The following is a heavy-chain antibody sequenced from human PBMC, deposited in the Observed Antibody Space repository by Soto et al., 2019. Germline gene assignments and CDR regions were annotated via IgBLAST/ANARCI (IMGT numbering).Heavy chain of an antibody. Sequence: QVQLQESGPGLVKLSQTLSLTCRVSVVPITSGGYYWSWIGHHPGKGLEWIGYIYYTGHTFYNPSLKSRVAMSLDTSKNQFSLKLSSVTAADTAVYYCARGSQLERDALDIWGQGTMVTVSS. V-gene: IGHV4-31*03. CDR1: VVPITSGGYY. CDR3: ARGSQLERDALDI. D-gene: IGHD1-1*01. CDR2: IYYTGHT. J-gene: IGHJ3*02.